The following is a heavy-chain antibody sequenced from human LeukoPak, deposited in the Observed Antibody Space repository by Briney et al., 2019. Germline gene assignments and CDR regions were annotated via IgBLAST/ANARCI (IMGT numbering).Heavy chain of an antibody. Sequence: GASVKVSCKASGYTFTGYYMHWVRQAPGQGLEWMGRINPNSGGTNYAQKFQGRVTMTRDTSISTAYMELSRLGSDDTAVYYCARDYWGIAVAGIEYYFDYWGQGTLVTVSS. V-gene: IGHV1-2*06. CDR2: INPNSGGT. D-gene: IGHD6-19*01. J-gene: IGHJ4*02. CDR1: GYTFTGYY. CDR3: ARDYWGIAVAGIEYYFDY.